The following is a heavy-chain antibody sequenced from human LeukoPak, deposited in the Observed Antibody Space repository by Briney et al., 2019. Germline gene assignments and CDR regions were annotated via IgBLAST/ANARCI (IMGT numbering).Heavy chain of an antibody. D-gene: IGHD3-10*01. Sequence: GASVKVSCKASGYTFTSYAMNWVRQAPGQGLEWMGWINTNTGNPTYAQGSTGRFVFSLDTSVSTAYLQISSLKAEDTAVYYCARDRVLLWFGESYYFDYWGQGTLVTVSS. CDR2: INTNTGNP. J-gene: IGHJ4*02. CDR3: ARDRVLLWFGESYYFDY. V-gene: IGHV7-4-1*02. CDR1: GYTFTSYA.